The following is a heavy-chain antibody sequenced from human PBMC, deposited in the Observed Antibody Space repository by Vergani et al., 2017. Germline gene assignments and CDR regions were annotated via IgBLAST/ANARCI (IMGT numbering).Heavy chain of an antibody. CDR3: AATPAVLRYFDWSYYYGMDV. J-gene: IGHJ6*02. D-gene: IGHD3-9*01. CDR2: IVVGSGNT. V-gene: IGHV1-58*02. CDR1: GFTFTSSA. Sequence: QMQLVQSGPEVKKPGTSVKVSCKASGFTFTSSAMQWVRQARGQRLEWIGWIVVGSGNTNYAQKFQERVTITRDMSTSTAYMELSSLRSEDTAVYYWAATPAVLRYFDWSYYYGMDVWGQGTTVTVSS.